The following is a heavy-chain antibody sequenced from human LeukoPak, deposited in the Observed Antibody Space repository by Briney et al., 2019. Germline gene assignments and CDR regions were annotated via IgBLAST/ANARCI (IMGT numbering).Heavy chain of an antibody. CDR1: AASISSSY. D-gene: IGHD4-23*01. V-gene: IGHV4-34*01. J-gene: IGHJ4*02. CDR3: ATRLRWYPFDY. CDR2: INHSGST. Sequence: KPSETLSLTCTVSAASISSSYWSWIRQPPGKGLEWIGEINHSGSTNYNPSLKSRVTISVDTSKNQFSLKLSSVTAADTAVYYCATRLRWYPFDYWGQGTLVTVSS.